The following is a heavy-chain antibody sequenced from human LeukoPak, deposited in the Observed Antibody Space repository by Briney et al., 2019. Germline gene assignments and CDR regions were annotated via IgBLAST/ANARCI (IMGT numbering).Heavy chain of an antibody. CDR1: GFTFSRHW. J-gene: IGHJ4*02. V-gene: IGHV3-7*01. Sequence: GGSLRLSCAASGFTFSRHWMSWVRQVPGKGLEWVANIKQDGTAKYYVDSVKGRFTISRDNAENSLYLQMNSLRAEDTAVYYCARDSDKYYDILTGYRAPPDYWGQGTLVTVSS. CDR2: IKQDGTAK. D-gene: IGHD3-9*01. CDR3: ARDSDKYYDILTGYRAPPDY.